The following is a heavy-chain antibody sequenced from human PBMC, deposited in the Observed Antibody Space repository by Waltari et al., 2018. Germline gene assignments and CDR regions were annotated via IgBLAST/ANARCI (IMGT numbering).Heavy chain of an antibody. CDR3: AKPFYNWDDPLHS. J-gene: IGHJ1*01. Sequence: EVQVLESGGGLVQPGGSLRLSCPASGFTSLPHAINWVRQAPGKGLEWVSSISVSDATYYADSVKGRFTVSRDYSDNTIYLQMHSLRADDTAVYFCAKPFYNWDDPLHSWGQGTPVTVSS. CDR2: ISVSDAT. D-gene: IGHD1-20*01. CDR1: GFTSLPHA. V-gene: IGHV3-23*01.